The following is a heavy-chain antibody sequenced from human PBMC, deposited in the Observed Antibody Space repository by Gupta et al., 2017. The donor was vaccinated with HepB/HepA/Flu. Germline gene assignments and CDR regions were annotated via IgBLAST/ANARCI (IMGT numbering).Heavy chain of an antibody. CDR1: GFTVSSNY. J-gene: IGHJ4*02. CDR3: ARGMRKPLLYTIFDY. V-gene: IGHV3-66*01. CDR2: IYSGGST. Sequence: EVQLVESGGGLVQPGGSLRLSCAASGFTVSSNYMRWVRQAPGKGLEWVSVIYSGGSTYYADSVKGRFTISRDNSKNTLYLQMNSLRAEDTAVYYCARGMRKPLLYTIFDYWGQGTLVTVSS. D-gene: IGHD2-2*02.